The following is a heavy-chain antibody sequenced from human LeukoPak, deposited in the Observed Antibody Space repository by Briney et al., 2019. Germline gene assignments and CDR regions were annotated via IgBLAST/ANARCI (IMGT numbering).Heavy chain of an antibody. V-gene: IGHV1-18*01. Sequence: GASVKVSCKASGYTFTSYGISWVRQAPGQGLEWMGRISAYNGNTNYAQKLQGRVTMTTDTSTSTAYMELRSLRSDDTAVYYCARDRVNFWSGYYTADYWGQGTLVTVSS. CDR2: ISAYNGNT. D-gene: IGHD3-3*01. CDR3: ARDRVNFWSGYYTADY. J-gene: IGHJ4*02. CDR1: GYTFTSYG.